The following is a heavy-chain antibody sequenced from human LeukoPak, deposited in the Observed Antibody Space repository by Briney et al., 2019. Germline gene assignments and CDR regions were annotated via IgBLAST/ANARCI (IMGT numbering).Heavy chain of an antibody. CDR1: GFAFFSYG. CDR2: IFTDGSTT. D-gene: IGHD2-21*02. J-gene: IGHJ4*01. V-gene: IGHV3-74*01. CDR3: ARELPREVTLDY. Sequence: PGGSLRLSCVASGFAFFSYGMQWVRQAPGKGLVWVSRIFTDGSTTNYADSVKGRFTISRDNAKNTLYLEMKSLRVEDTAVYYCARELPREVTLDYWGQGTLVTVSP.